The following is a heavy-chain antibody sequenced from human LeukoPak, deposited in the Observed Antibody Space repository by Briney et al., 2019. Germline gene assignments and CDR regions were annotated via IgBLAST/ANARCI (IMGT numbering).Heavy chain of an antibody. V-gene: IGHV4-39*01. Sequence: PRETPSVTCTVSGGSISSSSYYWGWIRQPPGKGLEWIGSIYYSGSTYYNPSLKSRITISVDTSKNQISLKVSSVTAADTAVYYCARAYDVLTGYSIWGQGTLGAVSS. D-gene: IGHD3-9*01. CDR2: IYYSGST. J-gene: IGHJ4*02. CDR3: ARAYDVLTGYSI. CDR1: GGSISSSSYY.